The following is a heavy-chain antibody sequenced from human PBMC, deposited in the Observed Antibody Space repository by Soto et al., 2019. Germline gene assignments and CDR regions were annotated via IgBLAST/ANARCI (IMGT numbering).Heavy chain of an antibody. D-gene: IGHD3-10*01. J-gene: IGHJ6*02. V-gene: IGHV5-10-1*01. Sequence: PGESLKISCKGSGYSFTSYWISWVRQMPGKGLEWMGRIDPSDSYTNYSPSFQGHVTISADKSISTAYLQWSSLKASDTAMYYCARLPLLRFGKYPMDXWGPGTTVTVSS. CDR2: IDPSDSYT. CDR3: ARLPLLRFGKYPMDX. CDR1: GYSFTSYW.